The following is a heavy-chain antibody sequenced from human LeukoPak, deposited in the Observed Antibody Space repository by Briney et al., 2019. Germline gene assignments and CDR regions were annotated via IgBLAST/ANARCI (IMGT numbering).Heavy chain of an antibody. CDR3: ARRAAGGGNFGEDY. Sequence: ASVKVSGMASGYTFTTYYMHWVRQAPGQGLEWMGIINPSGGSTSYAQKFQGRVTMTSDTSTSTVYMELSSLRSEDTAVYYCARRAAGGGNFGEDYWGQGTLVTVSS. J-gene: IGHJ4*02. V-gene: IGHV1-46*01. CDR1: GYTFTTYY. CDR2: INPSGGST. D-gene: IGHD3-10*01.